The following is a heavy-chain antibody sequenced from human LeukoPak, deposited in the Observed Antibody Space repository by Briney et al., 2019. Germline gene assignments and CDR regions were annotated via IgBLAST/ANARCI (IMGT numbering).Heavy chain of an antibody. J-gene: IGHJ3*02. Sequence: ASVKVSCKASGYTFTSYDINWVRQATGQGLEWMGWMNPSSGNTAYAQKFQGRVTIIRNTSISTAYMELSSLTSEDTAVYYCARPRIVGADDAFDIWGQGTMVTVSS. V-gene: IGHV1-8*03. D-gene: IGHD1-26*01. CDR3: ARPRIVGADDAFDI. CDR2: MNPSSGNT. CDR1: GYTFTSYD.